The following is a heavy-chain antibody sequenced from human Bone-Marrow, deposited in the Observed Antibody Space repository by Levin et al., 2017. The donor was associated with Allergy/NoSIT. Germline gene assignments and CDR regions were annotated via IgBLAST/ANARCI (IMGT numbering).Heavy chain of an antibody. D-gene: IGHD3-22*01. CDR2: ISSSSSTI. Sequence: PGGSLRLSCAASGITFSDYSMNWVRQAPGKGLEWVSYISSSSSTIYYADSVKGRFTVSRDNAKNSLYLQMNSLRDEDTAVFYCARVPDIYYYDSSGRSTRYYYAMDVWGQGTTVTVSS. J-gene: IGHJ6*02. V-gene: IGHV3-48*02. CDR3: ARVPDIYYYDSSGRSTRYYYAMDV. CDR1: GITFSDYS.